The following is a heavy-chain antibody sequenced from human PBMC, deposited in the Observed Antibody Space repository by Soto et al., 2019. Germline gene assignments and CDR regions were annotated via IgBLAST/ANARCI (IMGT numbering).Heavy chain of an antibody. Sequence: SLRLSCVGSGFSFYNFAMRWVRPAPGKGLEWVSSISARSSTTYYAGSVKGRFTISRDNSKNTLYLQTNSLTAEDTAVYYCAKVFYDSGTTFFGVDVWGQGTTVTVSS. CDR1: GFSFYNFA. CDR2: ISARSSTT. V-gene: IGHV3-23*01. D-gene: IGHD3-10*01. CDR3: AKVFYDSGTTFFGVDV. J-gene: IGHJ6*02.